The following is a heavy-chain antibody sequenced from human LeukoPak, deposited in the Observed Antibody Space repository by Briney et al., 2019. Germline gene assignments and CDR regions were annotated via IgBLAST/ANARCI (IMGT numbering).Heavy chain of an antibody. CDR3: AREHDYSNLNWFDP. Sequence: PSETLSLTCTVSGGSISSSSYYWGWIRQPPGKGLEWIGSIYYSGSTYYNPSLKSRVTISVDTSKNQFSLKLSSVTAADTAVYYCAREHDYSNLNWFDPWGKGTLVTVSS. CDR1: GGSISSSSYY. D-gene: IGHD4-11*01. V-gene: IGHV4-39*07. CDR2: IYYSGST. J-gene: IGHJ5*02.